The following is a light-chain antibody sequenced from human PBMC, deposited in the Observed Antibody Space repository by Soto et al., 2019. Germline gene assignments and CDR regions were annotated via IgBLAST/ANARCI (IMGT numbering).Light chain of an antibody. V-gene: IGLV2-8*01. CDR3: SSYAGSNNWV. J-gene: IGLJ3*02. CDR1: SSDVGDYNY. Sequence: QSALTQPPSASGSPGQSVTISCTGTSSDVGDYNYVSWYQQHPGKAPKLMIYEVSNRPSGVPDRFSGSKSGNTASLTVSGLQAEDEADYYCSSYAGSNNWVFGGGTQLTVL. CDR2: EVS.